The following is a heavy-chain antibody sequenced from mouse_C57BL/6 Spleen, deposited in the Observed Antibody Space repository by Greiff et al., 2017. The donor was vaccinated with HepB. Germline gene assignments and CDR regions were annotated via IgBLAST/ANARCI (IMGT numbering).Heavy chain of an antibody. CDR3: ARSYYGNYGDAMDY. CDR1: GYTFTSYW. J-gene: IGHJ4*01. Sequence: QVQLQQPGAELVMPGASVKLSCKASGYTFTSYWMHWVKQRPGQGLEWIGEIDPSDSYTNYNQKFKGKSTLTVDKSSSTAYMQLSSLTSEDSAVYYCARSYYGNYGDAMDYWGQGTSVTVSS. D-gene: IGHD2-1*01. CDR2: IDPSDSYT. V-gene: IGHV1-69*01.